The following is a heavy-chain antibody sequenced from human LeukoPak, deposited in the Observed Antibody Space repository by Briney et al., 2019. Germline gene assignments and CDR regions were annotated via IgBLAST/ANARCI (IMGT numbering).Heavy chain of an antibody. J-gene: IGHJ6*03. CDR3: ARGRYYGSGLIYYYYYYMDV. Sequence: SETLSLTCTVSGGSISSYYWSWIRQPAGKGLEWIGRIYTSGSTNYNPSLKSRVTMSADTSKNQFSLKLSSVTAADTAVYYCARGRYYGSGLIYYYYYYMDVWGKGTTVTISS. CDR2: IYTSGST. D-gene: IGHD3-10*01. V-gene: IGHV4-4*07. CDR1: GGSISSYY.